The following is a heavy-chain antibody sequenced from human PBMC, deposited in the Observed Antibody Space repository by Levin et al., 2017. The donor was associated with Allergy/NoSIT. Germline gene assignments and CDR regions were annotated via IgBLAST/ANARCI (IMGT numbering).Heavy chain of an antibody. D-gene: IGHD6-19*01. V-gene: IGHV3-7*01. CDR3: TRDAYDTGAVPDFWAFDL. J-gene: IGHJ3*01. CDR2: IRQGGDEK. Sequence: GGSLRLSCAASGFIFRRSCMTWVRQAPGKGLEWVANIRQGGDEKNYADSVNGRFTISRDNTKNPLYLEMNNLRGEDTPLYFCTRDAYDTGAVPDFWAFDLWGQGTMVTVSS. CDR1: GFIFRRSC.